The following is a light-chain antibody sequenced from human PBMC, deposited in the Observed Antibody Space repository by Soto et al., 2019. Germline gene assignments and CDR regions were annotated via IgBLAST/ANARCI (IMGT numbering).Light chain of an antibody. CDR2: AAS. CDR3: QQSFSTATWT. Sequence: DVQLTQSPSSLSASVGDRVTITCRASQSISIYLNWYQQKPGKAPKLLIYAASSLQSGVPPRFSGSGSGTDFTLTISSLQPEDFATYYCQQSFSTATWTFGQGTKVEIK. J-gene: IGKJ1*01. CDR1: QSISIY. V-gene: IGKV1-39*01.